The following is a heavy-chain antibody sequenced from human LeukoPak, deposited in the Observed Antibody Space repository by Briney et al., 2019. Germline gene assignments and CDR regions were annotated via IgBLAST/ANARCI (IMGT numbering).Heavy chain of an antibody. V-gene: IGHV4-61*02. J-gene: IGHJ4*02. CDR2: IYTSGSI. D-gene: IGHD5-12*01. CDR1: GGSISSGSYY. Sequence: PSQTLSLTCTVSGGSISSGSYYWSWIRQPAGKGLEWIGRIYTSGSINYNPSLKSRVTISVDTSKNQFSLKLSSVTAADTAVYYCARLGSSPTRFDYWGQGTLVTVSS. CDR3: ARLGSSPTRFDY.